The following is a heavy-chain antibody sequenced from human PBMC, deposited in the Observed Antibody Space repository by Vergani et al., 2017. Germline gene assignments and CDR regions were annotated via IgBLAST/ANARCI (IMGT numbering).Heavy chain of an antibody. D-gene: IGHD6-19*01. CDR3: ARDMSSGWYVSGWFDP. J-gene: IGHJ5*02. CDR1: GGTFSSYT. CDR2: IIPILGTA. Sequence: QVQLVQSGAEVKKPGSSVKVSCKASGGTFSSYTISWVRQAPGQGLEWMGRIIPILGTANYAQKFQGRVTITADKSTSTAYMELSSLRSEDTAVYYCARDMSSGWYVSGWFDPWGQGTLVTVSS. V-gene: IGHV1-69*08.